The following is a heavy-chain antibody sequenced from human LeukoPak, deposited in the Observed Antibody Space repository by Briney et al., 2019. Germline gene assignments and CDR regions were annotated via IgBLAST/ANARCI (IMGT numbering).Heavy chain of an antibody. CDR2: IYHSGST. V-gene: IGHV4-30-2*01. Sequence: SETLSLTCAVSGGSISSGGYSWSWIRQPPGKGLEWIGYIYHSGSTYYNPSLKSRVTISVDRSKNQSSLKLSSVTAADTTVYYCARGKSSTVTTRPRHWYFDLWGRGTLVTVSS. J-gene: IGHJ2*01. D-gene: IGHD4-17*01. CDR1: GGSISSGGYS. CDR3: ARGKSSTVTTRPRHWYFDL.